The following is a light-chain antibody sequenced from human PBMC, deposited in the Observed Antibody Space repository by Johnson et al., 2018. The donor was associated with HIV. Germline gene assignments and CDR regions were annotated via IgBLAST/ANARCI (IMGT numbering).Light chain of an antibody. Sequence: QSVLTQPPSVSAAPGQKVTISCSRNYSNFGNNYVSWYQQLPGTAPKLLIYKNDKRPSGIPDRFSGSKSGTSATLGITGLQTGDEADYYCGTWDSSLSAEVFGTGTKVTVL. CDR1: YSNFGNNY. CDR3: GTWDSSLSAEV. V-gene: IGLV1-51*02. J-gene: IGLJ1*01. CDR2: KND.